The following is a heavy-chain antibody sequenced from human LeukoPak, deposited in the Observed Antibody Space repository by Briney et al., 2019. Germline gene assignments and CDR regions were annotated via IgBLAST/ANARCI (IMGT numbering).Heavy chain of an antibody. CDR3: AKADFDWSWGAFDI. Sequence: GRSLRLSCAASGSTFSSYGMHWVRQAPGKGLEWVAVISYDGSNKYYADSVKGRFTISRDNSKNTLYLQMNSLRAEDTAVYYCAKADFDWSWGAFDIWGQGTMVTVSS. CDR1: GSTFSSYG. V-gene: IGHV3-30*18. D-gene: IGHD3-9*01. CDR2: ISYDGSNK. J-gene: IGHJ3*02.